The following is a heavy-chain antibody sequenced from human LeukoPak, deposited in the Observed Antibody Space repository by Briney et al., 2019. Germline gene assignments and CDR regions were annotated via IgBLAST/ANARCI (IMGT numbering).Heavy chain of an antibody. CDR3: ARDAHCSSTSCYPATFDY. D-gene: IGHD2-2*01. V-gene: IGHV3-20*04. Sequence: PGGSLRLSCAASGFTFDYYGMSWVRQAPGKGLEWVSGIHWNGGSAGYADSVKGRFTISRDNAKNSLYLQMNSLRAEDTAVYYCARDAHCSSTSCYPATFDYWGQGTLVTVSS. CDR1: GFTFDYYG. J-gene: IGHJ4*02. CDR2: IHWNGGSA.